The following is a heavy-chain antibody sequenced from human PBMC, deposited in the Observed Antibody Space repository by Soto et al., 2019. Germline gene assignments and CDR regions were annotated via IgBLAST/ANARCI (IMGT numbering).Heavy chain of an antibody. CDR3: ARASGIAAAGDYYYGMDV. J-gene: IGHJ6*02. D-gene: IGHD6-13*01. CDR1: GGTFSSYA. Sequence: SVKVSCKASGGTFSSYAISWVLQAPGQGLEWMGGIIPIFGTANYAQKFQGRVTITADESTSTAYMELSSLRSEDTAVYYCARASGIAAAGDYYYGMDVWGQRTTVTVSS. V-gene: IGHV1-69*13. CDR2: IIPIFGTA.